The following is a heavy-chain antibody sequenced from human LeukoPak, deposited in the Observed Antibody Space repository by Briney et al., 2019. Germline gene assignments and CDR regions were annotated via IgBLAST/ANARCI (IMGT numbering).Heavy chain of an antibody. CDR1: GGSISSSSYC. CDR2: IYYSGST. D-gene: IGHD3-10*02. CDR3: ARHSVYGGYDY. Sequence: SETLSLTCTVSGGSISSSSYCWGWIRQPPGKGLEWIGSIYYSGSTYYNPSLKSRVTISVDTSKNQFSLKLSSVTAADTAVYYCARHSVYGGYDYWGQGTLVTVSS. V-gene: IGHV4-39*01. J-gene: IGHJ4*02.